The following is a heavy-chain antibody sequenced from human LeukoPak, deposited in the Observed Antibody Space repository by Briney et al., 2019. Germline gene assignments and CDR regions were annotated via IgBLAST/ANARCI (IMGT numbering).Heavy chain of an antibody. D-gene: IGHD3-16*01. J-gene: IGHJ5*02. Sequence: PGGSLRLSCAGSGFTFSSYSMNWVRQAPGKGLEWVSGINWNGGSTGYADSVKGRFTISRDNAKNSLYLQMNSLRAEDTALYYCAREVLAWGKWFDPWGQGTLVTVSS. CDR1: GFTFSSYS. CDR3: AREVLAWGKWFDP. CDR2: INWNGGST. V-gene: IGHV3-20*04.